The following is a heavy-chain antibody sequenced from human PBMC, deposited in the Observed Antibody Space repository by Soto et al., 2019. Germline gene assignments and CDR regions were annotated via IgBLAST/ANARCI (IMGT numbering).Heavy chain of an antibody. J-gene: IGHJ4*02. V-gene: IGHV3-23*01. CDR3: LPMSGRFDY. Sequence: LRLSCAASGFIFSSYDMSWVRQAPGKGLEWVSTISGSVGSTYYADSVKGRFTISRDNSKNTLYLQMNSLRAEDTAVYYCLPMSGRFDYWGQGSLVTVSS. CDR2: ISGSVGST. CDR1: GFIFSSYD.